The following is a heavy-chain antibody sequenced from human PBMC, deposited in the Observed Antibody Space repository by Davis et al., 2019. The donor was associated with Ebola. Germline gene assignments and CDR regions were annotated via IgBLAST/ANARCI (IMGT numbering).Heavy chain of an antibody. D-gene: IGHD3-3*01. J-gene: IGHJ4*02. V-gene: IGHV3-30*02. CDR3: ARGVSDYDFWSGYHSDY. CDR1: GFTFSSYG. CDR2: IRYDGSNK. Sequence: GESLKISCAASGFTFSSYGMHWVRQAPGKGLEWVAFIRYDGSNKYYADSVKGRFTISRDNSKNTLYLQMNSLRAEDTAVYYCARGVSDYDFWSGYHSDYWGQGTLVTVSS.